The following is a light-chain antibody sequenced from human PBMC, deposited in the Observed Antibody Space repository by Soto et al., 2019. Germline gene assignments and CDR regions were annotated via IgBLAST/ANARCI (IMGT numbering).Light chain of an antibody. CDR1: QDISHY. J-gene: IGKJ1*01. CDR2: GAS. V-gene: IGKV1D-12*01. Sequence: DIQVTQSPSSVSASVGDRFTITCLASQDISHYLACHQQKPGKAPKLLIYGASSLQSGVPSRFSGSGSGTDFTLTISSLQPEDFATFYCQQAYTFPRTFGQGTKVDIK. CDR3: QQAYTFPRT.